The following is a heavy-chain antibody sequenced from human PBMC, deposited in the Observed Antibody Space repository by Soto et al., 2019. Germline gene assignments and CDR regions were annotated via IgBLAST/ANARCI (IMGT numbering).Heavy chain of an antibody. CDR1: GYTFTGYY. J-gene: IGHJ6*02. Sequence: ASVKVSCKASGYTFTGYYMHWVRQAPGRGLEWMGWINPNSGGTNYAQKFQGRVTMTRDTSISTAYMELSRLRPDDTAVYYCARELARMTIVGVVIDGMDVWGQGTTVTVSS. V-gene: IGHV1-2*02. CDR2: INPNSGGT. CDR3: ARELARMTIVGVVIDGMDV. D-gene: IGHD3-3*01.